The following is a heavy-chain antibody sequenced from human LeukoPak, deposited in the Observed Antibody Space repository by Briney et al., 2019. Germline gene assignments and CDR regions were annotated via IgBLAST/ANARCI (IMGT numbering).Heavy chain of an antibody. CDR3: ARGDYSGNWFDP. Sequence: GGSLRLSCAASGFTFSSYEMNWVRQAPGKGLEWVSYISSSGSTIYYADSVKGRFTISRDNAKNSLYLQMNSLRAEDTAVYCCARGDYSGNWFDPWGQGTLVTVSS. J-gene: IGHJ5*02. V-gene: IGHV3-48*03. CDR1: GFTFSSYE. D-gene: IGHD4-17*01. CDR2: ISSSGSTI.